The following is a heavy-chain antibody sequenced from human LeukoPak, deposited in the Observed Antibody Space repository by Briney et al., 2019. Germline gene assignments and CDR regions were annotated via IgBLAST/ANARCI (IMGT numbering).Heavy chain of an antibody. CDR1: AYTLTGLTGYY. V-gene: IGHV1-2*02. D-gene: IGHD5-12*01. J-gene: IGHJ3*02. Sequence: GASVKVSCKASAYTLTGLTGYYMHWVRQAPGQGPEWMGWISFNSGATNSAQKLQGRFTMTRDTSITTAYMELRGLTSDDTAVYYCTTSSGYSRTWGAFDIWGQGTLIAVSS. CDR2: ISFNSGAT. CDR3: TTSSGYSRTWGAFDI.